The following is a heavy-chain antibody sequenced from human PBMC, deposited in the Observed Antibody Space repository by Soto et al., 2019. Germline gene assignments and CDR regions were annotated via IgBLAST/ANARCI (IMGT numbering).Heavy chain of an antibody. D-gene: IGHD2-15*01. CDR3: AKDLLAAAGVTGMAA. V-gene: IGHV3-21*01. J-gene: IGHJ6*02. CDR1: VFTFSSYS. Sequence: GWSLRLSWAASVFTFSSYSMNWVRQSPGQGLEWVSSISSSSSYIYYADSVKGRSTSSRDKAKNSLYLQKSSLGALDPAVYYCAKDLLAAAGVTGMAAGGQGTAVPAPS. CDR2: ISSSSSYI.